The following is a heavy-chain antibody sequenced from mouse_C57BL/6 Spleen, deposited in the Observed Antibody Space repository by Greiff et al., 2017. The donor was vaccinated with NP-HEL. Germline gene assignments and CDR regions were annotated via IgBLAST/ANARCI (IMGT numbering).Heavy chain of an antibody. CDR2: IYPGDGDT. CDR1: GYAFSSSW. Sequence: VQLQQSGAELVKPGASVKISCKASGYAFSSSWMNWVKQRPGKGLEWIGQIYPGDGDTNYNGKFKGKATLTADKSSSTAYMQLSSLTSEDSAVYFCARRNYAMDYWGQGTSVTVSS. V-gene: IGHV1-80*01. CDR3: ARRNYAMDY. J-gene: IGHJ4*01.